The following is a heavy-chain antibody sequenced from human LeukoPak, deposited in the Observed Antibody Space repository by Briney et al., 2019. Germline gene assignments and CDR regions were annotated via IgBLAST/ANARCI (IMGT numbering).Heavy chain of an antibody. D-gene: IGHD4-17*01. CDR3: ARDLEDYGDNQGAFDI. CDR2: ISSSGSTT. Sequence: GGSLRLSCAASGFTFSDYYMSWIRQAPGKGLEWVSYISSSGSTTYYADSVKGRFTISRDNAKNSLYLQMNSLRAEDTAVYYCARDLEDYGDNQGAFDIWGQGTMVTVSS. V-gene: IGHV3-11*01. CDR1: GFTFSDYY. J-gene: IGHJ3*02.